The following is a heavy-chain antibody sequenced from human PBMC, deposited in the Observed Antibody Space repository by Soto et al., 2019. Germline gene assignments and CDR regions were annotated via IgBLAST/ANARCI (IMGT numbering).Heavy chain of an antibody. Sequence: QVQLQQWGAGLLKPSETLSLTCAVYGGSFSGYYWSWIRQPPGKGLEWIGEINHSGSTNYNPSLKSRVTISVDTSKNQFSLKLSSVTDADTAVYYCARVVPAANYYYSMDVWGQGTTVTVSS. D-gene: IGHD2-2*01. CDR3: ARVVPAANYYYSMDV. CDR2: INHSGST. V-gene: IGHV4-34*01. CDR1: GGSFSGYY. J-gene: IGHJ6*02.